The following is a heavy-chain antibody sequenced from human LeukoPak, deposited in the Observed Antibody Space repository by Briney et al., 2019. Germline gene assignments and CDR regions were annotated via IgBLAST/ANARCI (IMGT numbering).Heavy chain of an antibody. V-gene: IGHV4-39*01. CDR2: IYYSGST. Sequence: SETLSLTCTVSGGSISSSSYYWGWIRQPPGKGLEWIGSIYYSGSTYYNPSLKSRDTISVDTSKNQFSLKLSSVTAADTAVYYCARHGKIGSSWYRYYMDVWGKGTTVTVSS. CDR1: GGSISSSSYY. J-gene: IGHJ6*03. CDR3: ARHGKIGSSWYRYYMDV. D-gene: IGHD6-13*01.